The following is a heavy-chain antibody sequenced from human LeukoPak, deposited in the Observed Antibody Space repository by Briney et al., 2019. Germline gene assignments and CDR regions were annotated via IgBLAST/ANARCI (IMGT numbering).Heavy chain of an antibody. CDR2: INPSGDST. V-gene: IGHV1-46*01. J-gene: IGHJ4*02. CDR1: GYTCTSNH. Sequence: ASVKLSCKASGYTCTSNHIHWVRQAPGQGLEWMVVINPSGDSTSYAPNFQGRVTVTRDTSTSTVYMELSSLRSEDTAIYYCAKIAARDTGEGYWGQGTLVTVSS. CDR3: AKIAARDTGEGY. D-gene: IGHD6-6*01.